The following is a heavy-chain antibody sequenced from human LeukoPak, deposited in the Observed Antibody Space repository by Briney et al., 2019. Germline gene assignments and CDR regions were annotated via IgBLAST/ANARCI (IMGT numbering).Heavy chain of an antibody. Sequence: PGGSLRLSCAASGFTFSGYYMNWIRQAPGKGLEWVSCISSSGDNIYYADSAKGRFSISRDNAKNSLYLQMNSLRAEDTAVHYCARGRVGFGGLSPGDFDYWGQGTLVTVSS. CDR1: GFTFSGYY. CDR3: ARGRVGFGGLSPGDFDY. D-gene: IGHD2-15*01. CDR2: ISSSGDNI. V-gene: IGHV3-11*01. J-gene: IGHJ4*02.